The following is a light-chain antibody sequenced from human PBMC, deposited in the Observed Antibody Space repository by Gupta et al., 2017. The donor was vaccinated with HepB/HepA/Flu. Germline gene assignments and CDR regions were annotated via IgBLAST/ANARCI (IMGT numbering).Light chain of an antibody. Sequence: VMTQSPATLSVSPGDRVTLSCMASQNIDVHLSWFQQKPGQAPRLLIYRASTRFTDIPVRFSGSGSGTEFTLTINSLQSEDFAVYYCLQVNKWPRTFGQWTRVDIK. V-gene: IGKV3-15*01. CDR1: QNIDVH. J-gene: IGKJ1*01. CDR2: RAS. CDR3: LQVNKWPRT.